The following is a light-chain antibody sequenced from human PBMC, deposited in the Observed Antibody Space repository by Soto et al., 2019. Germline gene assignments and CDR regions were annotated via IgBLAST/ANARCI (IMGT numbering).Light chain of an antibody. J-gene: IGKJ1*01. Sequence: EIVLTQSPATLSLSPGEGVTLSCRASQSVSSYLAWYQQKPGQAPRLLIYDASNRATGIPSRFSGSGSGTDFTLIISSLEPEDFAVYYCQQRSKWPVTFGLGTKVEV. V-gene: IGKV3-11*01. CDR1: QSVSSY. CDR3: QQRSKWPVT. CDR2: DAS.